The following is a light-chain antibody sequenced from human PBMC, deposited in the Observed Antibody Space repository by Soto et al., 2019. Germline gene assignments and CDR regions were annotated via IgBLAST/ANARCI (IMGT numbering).Light chain of an antibody. CDR1: QSVLYSSNNKNY. V-gene: IGKV4-1*01. CDR3: QQYYSTLPT. Sequence: DIVMTQSPDSLAVSLGERATINCKSSQSVLYSSNNKNYLAWYQQKPGQPPKLLIYRASTRTSGVPDRFSGSGSGTDFPLTISSLQAEYVAVYYCQQYYSTLPTFGQGTKVEIK. J-gene: IGKJ1*01. CDR2: RAS.